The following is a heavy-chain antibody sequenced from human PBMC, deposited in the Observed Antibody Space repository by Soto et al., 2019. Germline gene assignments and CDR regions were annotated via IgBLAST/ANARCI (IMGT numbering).Heavy chain of an antibody. Sequence: QVQLVQSGAEVKKPGASVKVSCKASGDTFSSYDIKWVRQATGQGLEWMGWMNPNSGNTGYAQKFQGRVTMTRNISISTTYMELSSLRFEDTAVYYCARGRNGMDVWGQGTTVTVSS. CDR2: MNPNSGNT. CDR1: GDTFSSYD. V-gene: IGHV1-8*01. J-gene: IGHJ6*02. CDR3: ARGRNGMDV.